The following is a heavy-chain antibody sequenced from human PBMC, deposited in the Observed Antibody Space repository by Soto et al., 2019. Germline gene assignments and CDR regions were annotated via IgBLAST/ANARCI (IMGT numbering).Heavy chain of an antibody. V-gene: IGHV1-2*04. CDR2: INPNSGGT. CDR1: GYTFTGYY. Sequence: QVQLVQSGAEVKKPGASVKVSCKASGYTFTGYYMHWVRQAPGQGLEWMGWINPNSGGTNYAQKFQGWVTMTRDTSISTAYMELSRLRSDDTAVYYCARGTPPGGWVKYYYYSMDVWGQGTTVTVSS. CDR3: ARGTPPGGWVKYYYYSMDV. J-gene: IGHJ6*02. D-gene: IGHD3-10*01.